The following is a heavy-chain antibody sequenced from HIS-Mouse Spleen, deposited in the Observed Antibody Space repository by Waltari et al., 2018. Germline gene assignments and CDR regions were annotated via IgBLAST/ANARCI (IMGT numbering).Heavy chain of an antibody. CDR3: AREIPYSSSWYDWYFDL. D-gene: IGHD6-13*01. CDR2: IYYSGST. Sequence: QLQLQESGPGLVTPPATLSLTCTVSGGSISSSSYYWGWIRQPPGKGLEWIGSIYYSGSTYYNQSLKSRVTISVDTSKNQFSLKLSSVTAADTAVYYCAREIPYSSSWYDWYFDLWGRGTLVTVSS. CDR1: GGSISSSSYY. V-gene: IGHV4-39*07. J-gene: IGHJ2*01.